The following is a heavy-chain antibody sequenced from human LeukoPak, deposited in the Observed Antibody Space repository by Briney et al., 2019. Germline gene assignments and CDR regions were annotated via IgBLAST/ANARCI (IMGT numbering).Heavy chain of an antibody. CDR3: ARSEPRAGNPFDY. J-gene: IGHJ4*02. CDR1: GFTFSSFA. CDR2: ISFDGSNN. D-gene: IGHD1-14*01. V-gene: IGHV3-30*01. Sequence: GGSLRLSCVASGFTFSSFAMHWVRQVPGKGLEWVALISFDGSNNFYADSVKGRFTISRDNSMNRLYLQMNSLRAEDTAVYYCARSEPRAGNPFDYWGQGTLVTVSS.